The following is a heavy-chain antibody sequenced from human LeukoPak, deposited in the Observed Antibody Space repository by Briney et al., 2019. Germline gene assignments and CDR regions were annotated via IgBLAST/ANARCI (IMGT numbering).Heavy chain of an antibody. CDR2: INPEETST. J-gene: IGHJ4*02. CDR1: GFTFSTFR. Sequence: PGGSLRLSCAASGFTFSTFRMHWVRQAPGKGLVWVSRINPEETSTNYADAVKGRFTISKDNAKNTLYLQMNSLRAEDTAVYYCARGGLEPVDYWGQGTLVTVSS. D-gene: IGHD1-14*01. CDR3: ARGGLEPVDY. V-gene: IGHV3-74*01.